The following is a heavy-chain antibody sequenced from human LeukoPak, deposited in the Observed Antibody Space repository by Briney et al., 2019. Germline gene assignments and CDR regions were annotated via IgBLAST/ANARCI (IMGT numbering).Heavy chain of an antibody. CDR1: GGSISSYY. CDR3: ARTGDRDAFDI. CDR2: IYYSGST. V-gene: IGHV4-59*01. Sequence: PSETLTLTCTVSGGSISSYYWSWIRQPPGKGLEWIGYIYYSGSTNYNSSLKSRVTISVDTSKNQFSLKLSSVTAADTAVYYCARTGDRDAFDIWGQGTMVTVSS. D-gene: IGHD7-27*01. J-gene: IGHJ3*02.